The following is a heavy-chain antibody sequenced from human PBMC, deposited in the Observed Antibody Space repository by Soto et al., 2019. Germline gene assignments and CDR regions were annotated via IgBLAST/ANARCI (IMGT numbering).Heavy chain of an antibody. J-gene: IGHJ4*02. V-gene: IGHV3-23*01. Sequence: GGSLRLSCAASGFTFSSYAMSWVRQAPGKGLEWVSAISGSGGSTYYADSVKGRFTISRDNSKNTLYLQMNSLRAEDTAVYHCANPALLWFGELFSPFDYWGQGTLVTVSS. CDR3: ANPALLWFGELFSPFDY. CDR2: ISGSGGST. CDR1: GFTFSSYA. D-gene: IGHD3-10*01.